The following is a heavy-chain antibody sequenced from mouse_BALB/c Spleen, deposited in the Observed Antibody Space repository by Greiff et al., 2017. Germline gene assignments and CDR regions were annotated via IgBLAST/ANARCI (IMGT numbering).Heavy chain of an antibody. Sequence: VQLKESGPGLVAPSQSLSITCTVSGFSLTSYGVHWVRQPPGKGLEWLGVIWAGGSTNYNSALMSRLSISKDNSKSQVFLKMNSLQTDDTAMYYCARVIYYGNYDYAMDYWGQGTSVTVSS. J-gene: IGHJ4*01. V-gene: IGHV2-9*02. CDR2: IWAGGST. D-gene: IGHD2-1*01. CDR1: GFSLTSYG. CDR3: ARVIYYGNYDYAMDY.